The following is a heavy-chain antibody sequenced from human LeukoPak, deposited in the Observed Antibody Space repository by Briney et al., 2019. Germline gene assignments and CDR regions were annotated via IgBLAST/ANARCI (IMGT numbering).Heavy chain of an antibody. J-gene: IGHJ4*02. CDR1: GFTFSSYS. CDR3: ATSVYDY. CDR2: ISSSSSYI. V-gene: IGHV3-21*01. D-gene: IGHD5/OR15-5a*01. Sequence: GGSLRLSCAASGFTFSSYSMNWVRQAPGKGLEWVSSISSSSSYICYADSVKGRFTISRDNAKNSLYLQMNSLRAEDTAVYYCATSVYDYWGQGTLVTVSS.